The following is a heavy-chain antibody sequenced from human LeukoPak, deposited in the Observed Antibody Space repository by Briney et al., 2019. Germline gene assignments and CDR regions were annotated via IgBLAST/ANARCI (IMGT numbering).Heavy chain of an antibody. CDR1: GFTFDSYA. V-gene: IGHV3-23*01. J-gene: IGHJ4*02. CDR2: ISGSGGST. Sequence: GGSLRLSFAASGFTFDSYAMSWVRQAPGKGLEWVSGISGSGGSTYYAVSVKGRFTISRDNSKNTLYLQVNSLRAEDTAVYYCARAGEPTFLDYWGQGSLVTVSS. CDR3: ARAGEPTFLDY. D-gene: IGHD3-16*01.